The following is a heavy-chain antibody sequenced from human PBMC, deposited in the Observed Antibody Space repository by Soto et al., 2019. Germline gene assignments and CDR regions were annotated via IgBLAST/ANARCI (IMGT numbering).Heavy chain of an antibody. J-gene: IGHJ4*02. V-gene: IGHV1-46*03. CDR1: GYTFTSYY. Sequence: QVQLVQSGAEVKKPGASVKVSCKASGYTFTSYYMNWVRQAPGQGLEWLGIINPSGGYTTYAQRFLGRVTSTSDTSTSTVHMELGSLRSEDTAVYYCARGGGIVVVTAPYDHWGQGTLVTVSS. D-gene: IGHD2-21*02. CDR3: ARGGGIVVVTAPYDH. CDR2: INPSGGYT.